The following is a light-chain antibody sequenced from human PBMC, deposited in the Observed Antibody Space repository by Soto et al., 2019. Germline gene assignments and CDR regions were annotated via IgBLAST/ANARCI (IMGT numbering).Light chain of an antibody. CDR3: QQYGTFRT. CDR1: QSVSNY. CDR2: GAS. J-gene: IGKJ1*01. Sequence: EIVLTQSPGTLSLSPGERATLSCRASQSVSNYLAWYQQKPGQAPRLLIYGASSRATGIPDRFSGSGSGTDLTLTMSRLEPEDFAVYYCQQYGTFRTFGQGTKVEIK. V-gene: IGKV3-20*01.